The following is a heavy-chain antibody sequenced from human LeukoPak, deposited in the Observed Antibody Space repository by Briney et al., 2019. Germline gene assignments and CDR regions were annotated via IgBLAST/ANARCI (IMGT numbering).Heavy chain of an antibody. CDR3: AIKRIHGNPFDY. D-gene: IGHD2/OR15-2a*01. J-gene: IGHJ4*02. CDR1: AYTFSDYY. CDR2: FHPSSGGA. V-gene: IGHV1-2*02. Sequence: GASVEVSCKSSAYTFSDYYVHWVRQAPGQGLEWMGWFHPSSGGAGYAQKFQGRVIMTRDTSISTAYMQLTRLTSDDPAAYYCAIKRIHGNPFDYWGQGTLVTVSS.